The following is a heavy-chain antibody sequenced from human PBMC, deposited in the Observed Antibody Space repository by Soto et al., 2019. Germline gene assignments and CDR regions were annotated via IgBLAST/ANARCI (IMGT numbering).Heavy chain of an antibody. D-gene: IGHD6-13*01. V-gene: IGHV3-30*02. CDR3: VKDIAAAGIRGNWFDP. J-gene: IGHJ5*02. Sequence: TGGSLRLSSAASGFTFSSYCMHWVRQAPGKGLEWVAVIWYDGSNKYYADSVKGRFTISRDNSKNTLYLQMSSLRAEDTAVYYCVKDIAAAGIRGNWFDPWGQGTLVTVSS. CDR1: GFTFSSYC. CDR2: IWYDGSNK.